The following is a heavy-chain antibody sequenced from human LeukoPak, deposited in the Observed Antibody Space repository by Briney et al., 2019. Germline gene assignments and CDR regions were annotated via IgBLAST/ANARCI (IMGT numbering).Heavy chain of an antibody. CDR1: GESFSSNSAA. CDR2: TYYRSKWYN. V-gene: IGHV6-1*01. J-gene: IGHJ3*02. Sequence: SQTLSLTCAISGESFSSNSAAWNCIRQCPGRGLQWLGRTYYRSKWYNDYAVSVKSRITINTDTSKNQFSLQLNSVNPADTAVYYCAREDGDSRSPDNAFDIWGQGTMVTVSS. D-gene: IGHD4-17*01. CDR3: AREDGDSRSPDNAFDI.